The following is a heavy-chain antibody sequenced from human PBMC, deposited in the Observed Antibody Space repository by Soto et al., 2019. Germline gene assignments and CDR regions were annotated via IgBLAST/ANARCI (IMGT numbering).Heavy chain of an antibody. CDR1: GYSFASCW. CDR3: ARVPVVTNFNWFDP. Sequence: GESLKISCKGSGYSFASCWIGWVRQMPGKGLEWMGNISPGDSDTRYTPSFQGQVTISADKSISTAYLQWSSLKASDTAMYYCARVPVVTNFNWFDPWGQGTLVTVSS. J-gene: IGHJ5*02. V-gene: IGHV5-51*01. D-gene: IGHD2-8*01. CDR2: ISPGDSDT.